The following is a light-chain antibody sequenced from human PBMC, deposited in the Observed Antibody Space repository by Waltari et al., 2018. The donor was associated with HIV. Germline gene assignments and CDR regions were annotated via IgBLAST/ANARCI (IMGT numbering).Light chain of an antibody. CDR3: QQYNNWPPWT. V-gene: IGKV3-15*01. CDR2: GAS. CDR1: QSVSSN. Sequence: EIVMTQSPATLSVSPGERAPLSCRASQSVSSNLAWYQQKPGQAPRPLIYGASTRATGIPARVSGSGSGTEFTLTISSLQSEDFAVYYCQQYNNWPPWTFGQGTKVEIK. J-gene: IGKJ1*01.